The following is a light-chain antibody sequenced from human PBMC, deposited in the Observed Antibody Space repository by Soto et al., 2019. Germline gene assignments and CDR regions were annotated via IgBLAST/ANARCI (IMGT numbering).Light chain of an antibody. Sequence: QTVVTQEPSLTVSTGETVTLTCATCTGAVTSGCYPNWFQQKPGQAPRALIYSTNKKYSWTPARFSGSLLGGKAALTLSGVQPEDASDYYCLLYYGGQLGVFGGGTKLTVL. CDR1: TGAVTSGCY. CDR2: STN. V-gene: IGLV7-43*01. CDR3: LLYYGGQLGV. J-gene: IGLJ2*01.